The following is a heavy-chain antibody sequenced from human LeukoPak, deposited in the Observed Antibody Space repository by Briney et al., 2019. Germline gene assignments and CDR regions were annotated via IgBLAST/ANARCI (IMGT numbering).Heavy chain of an antibody. CDR3: ARDRGPPIVVVPAAIDAFDI. D-gene: IGHD2-2*02. J-gene: IGHJ3*02. CDR2: TNQDGSRE. V-gene: IGHV3-7*01. CDR1: GFTFGSHW. Sequence: GGSLRLSCTASGFTFGSHWMFWVRRAPGKGLEWVAHTNQDGSREKYADSVRGRFTVSRDNAKNSVYLQMNSLRAEDTAVYYCARDRGPPIVVVPAAIDAFDIWGQGTMVTVSS.